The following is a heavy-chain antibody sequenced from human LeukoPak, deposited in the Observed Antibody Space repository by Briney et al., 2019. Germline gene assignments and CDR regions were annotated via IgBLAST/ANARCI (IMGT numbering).Heavy chain of an antibody. V-gene: IGHV3-48*03. D-gene: IGHD2-8*01. CDR2: ISSSGSTI. J-gene: IGHJ6*02. CDR1: GFTFSSYE. Sequence: GGSLRLSCAASGFTFSSYEMNWVRQAPGKGLEWVSYISSSGSTIYYADSVKGRFTISRDNAKNSLYLQMNSLRAEDTAVYYCARDVWVGYYSSGMDVWGQGTTVTVSS. CDR3: ARDVWVGYYSSGMDV.